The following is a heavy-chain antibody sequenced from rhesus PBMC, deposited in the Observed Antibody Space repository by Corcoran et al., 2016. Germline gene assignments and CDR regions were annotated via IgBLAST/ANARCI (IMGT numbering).Heavy chain of an antibody. CDR2: ISGSSGST. Sequence: QVQLQESGPGLVKPSETMSLTCAVSGGSISSSNWWRWIRKPPGKGLAWIGYISGSSGSTYYNPSLKSRVTISTDTSKNQCSLKLSSVTSADTAVYYCARDKGIAASYFDYWVQGVLVTVSS. CDR3: ARDKGIAASYFDY. CDR1: GGSISSSNW. J-gene: IGHJ4*01. V-gene: IGHV4-65*01. D-gene: IGHD6-25*01.